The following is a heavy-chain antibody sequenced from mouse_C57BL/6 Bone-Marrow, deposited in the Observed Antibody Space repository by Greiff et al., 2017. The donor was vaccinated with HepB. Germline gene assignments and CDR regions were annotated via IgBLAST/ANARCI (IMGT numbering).Heavy chain of an antibody. CDR2: IYYSGTI. Sequence: EVKLVESGPGLVKPSQPVFLTCTVTGISITTGNYRWSWIRQFPGNKLEWIGYIYYSGTITYNPSLTSRTTITRDTPKNQFFLEMNSLTAEDTATYYCAREGAYYYAMDYWGQGTSVTVSS. CDR3: AREGAYYYAMDY. CDR1: GISITTGNYR. J-gene: IGHJ4*01. V-gene: IGHV3-5*01. D-gene: IGHD3-1*01.